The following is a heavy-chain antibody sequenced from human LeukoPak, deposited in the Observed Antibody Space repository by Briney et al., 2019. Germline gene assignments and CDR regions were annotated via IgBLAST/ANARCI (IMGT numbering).Heavy chain of an antibody. J-gene: IGHJ6*03. CDR1: GDSVSSNSAA. CDR3: ARDIDFWSGYYSNYYYYMDV. V-gene: IGHV6-1*01. D-gene: IGHD3-3*01. Sequence: SQTLSLTCAISGDSVSSNSAAWNWIRQSPSRGLEWLGRTYYRSKWYNDYAVSVKSRITINPDTSKNQFSLQLNSVTPEDTAVYYCARDIDFWSGYYSNYYYYMDVWGKGTTVTVSS. CDR2: TYYRSKWYN.